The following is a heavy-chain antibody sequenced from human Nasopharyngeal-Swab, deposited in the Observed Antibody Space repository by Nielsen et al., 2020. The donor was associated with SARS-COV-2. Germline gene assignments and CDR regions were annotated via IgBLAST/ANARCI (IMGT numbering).Heavy chain of an antibody. CDR2: ISGYKGYT. Sequence: ASVKVSCKASGYSFTNYGISWVRQAPGQGLEWMGWISGYKGYTNYAQKFQGRVTLTTDTSTSTAYMDLRSLRSDDTAVYYCARDSTGRGYCSSTSCYDLFGNYYYYGMDVWGQGTTVTVSS. D-gene: IGHD2-2*01. CDR3: ARDSTGRGYCSSTSCYDLFGNYYYYGMDV. J-gene: IGHJ6*02. V-gene: IGHV1-18*01. CDR1: GYSFTNYG.